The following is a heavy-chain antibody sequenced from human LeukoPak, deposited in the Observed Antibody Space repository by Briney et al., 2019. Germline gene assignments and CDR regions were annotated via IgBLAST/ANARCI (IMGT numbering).Heavy chain of an antibody. J-gene: IGHJ5*02. D-gene: IGHD2-15*01. V-gene: IGHV5-10-1*01. CDR3: ARDYVGCGSDRCYSSGIDR. Sequence: GESLKISCEGSGYRFTNYWINWVRQMPGKGLEWLGKIDPSNSHTYYSPSFQGHVTISTDESISTAYLQWSSLEASDTAIYFCARDYVGCGSDRCYSSGIDRWGPGTQVTVSS. CDR1: GYRFTNYW. CDR2: IDPSNSHT.